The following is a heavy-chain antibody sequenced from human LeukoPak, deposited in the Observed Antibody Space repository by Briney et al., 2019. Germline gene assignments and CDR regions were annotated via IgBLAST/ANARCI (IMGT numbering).Heavy chain of an antibody. J-gene: IGHJ4*02. CDR3: AREDSGYDSIDY. Sequence: ASVKVSCKASGYTFTSYDINWVRQATGQGLEWMGWMNPNSGNTGYAQKFQGRVTITRNTSISTAYMELSSLRSEDTAVYYCAREDSGYDSIDYWGQGTLVTVSS. CDR1: GYTFTSYD. CDR2: MNPNSGNT. V-gene: IGHV1-8*03. D-gene: IGHD5-12*01.